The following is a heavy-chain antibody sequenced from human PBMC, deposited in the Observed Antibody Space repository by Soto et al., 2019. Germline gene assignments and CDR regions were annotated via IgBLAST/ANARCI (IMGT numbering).Heavy chain of an antibody. Sequence: ASVKVSCKASGYTFTGYYMHWVRQAPGQGLEWMGWINPNSGGTNYAQKFQGWVTMTRDTSISTAYMELSRLRSDDTAVYYCARSPSKIMTTVTNGEAFDIWGQGTMVTVSS. CDR1: GYTFTGYY. CDR2: INPNSGGT. V-gene: IGHV1-2*04. CDR3: ARSPSKIMTTVTNGEAFDI. J-gene: IGHJ3*02. D-gene: IGHD4-17*01.